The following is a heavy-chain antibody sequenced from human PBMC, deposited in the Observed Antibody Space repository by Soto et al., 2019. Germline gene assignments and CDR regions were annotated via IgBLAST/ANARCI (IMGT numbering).Heavy chain of an antibody. CDR1: GFTFSSYS. Sequence: GGSLRLSCAAPGFTFSSYSMNWVRQAPGKGLEWVSSISSSSSYIYYADSVKGRFIISRDNAKNSLYLQMNSLRAEDTAVYYCARAGYSGSYYHPNYNWFDPWGQGTLVTVSS. CDR2: ISSSSSYI. D-gene: IGHD3-10*01. CDR3: ARAGYSGSYYHPNYNWFDP. J-gene: IGHJ5*02. V-gene: IGHV3-21*01.